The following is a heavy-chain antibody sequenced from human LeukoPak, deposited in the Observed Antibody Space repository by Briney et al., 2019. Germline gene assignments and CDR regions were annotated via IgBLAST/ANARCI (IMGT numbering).Heavy chain of an antibody. CDR3: ARDDALDDNAPDI. D-gene: IGHD1-1*01. J-gene: IGHJ3*02. Sequence: GRSLRLSCAASGFTFSAYGMHWVRQAPGKGLEWVAVIGNAGGGQHYGDSVKGRFTISRDNSKNTLFLQMNSVTAEDTAVYYCARDDALDDNAPDIWGQGTKVTVSS. V-gene: IGHV3-33*01. CDR2: IGNAGGGQ. CDR1: GFTFSAYG.